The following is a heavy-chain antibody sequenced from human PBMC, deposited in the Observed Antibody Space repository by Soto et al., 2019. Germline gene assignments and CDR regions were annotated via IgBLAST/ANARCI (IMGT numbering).Heavy chain of an antibody. V-gene: IGHV4-31*03. CDR2: IYYSGST. Sequence: SETLSLTCSVSGGSISSGGYYWSWIRQHPGKGLEWIGYIYYSGSTYYNPSLKSRVTISVDTSKNQFSLKLSSVTAADTAVYYCARDRSGGSGSYGPNYGMDVWGQGTTVTVSS. J-gene: IGHJ6*02. CDR1: GGSISSGGYY. CDR3: ARDRSGGSGSYGPNYGMDV. D-gene: IGHD3-10*01.